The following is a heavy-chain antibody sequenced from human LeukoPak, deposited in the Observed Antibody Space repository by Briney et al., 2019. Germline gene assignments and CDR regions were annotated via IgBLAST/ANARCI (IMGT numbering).Heavy chain of an antibody. V-gene: IGHV1-18*01. D-gene: IGHD3-10*01. J-gene: IGHJ6*02. CDR2: ISADNGNT. CDR3: ARGVYYYYGMDV. Sequence: ASVKVSCKASGYSFINYGVSWVRQAPGQGLEWMGWISADNGNTNYAQKLQGRVTMTTDTSTSTAYMELRSLRSDDTAVYYCARGVYYYYGMDVWGQGTTVTVSS. CDR1: GYSFINYG.